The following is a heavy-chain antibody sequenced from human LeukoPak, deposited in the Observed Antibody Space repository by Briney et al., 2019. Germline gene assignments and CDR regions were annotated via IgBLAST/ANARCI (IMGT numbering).Heavy chain of an antibody. J-gene: IGHJ4*02. CDR2: MNPNCGNT. D-gene: IGHD6-13*01. CDR3: ARGRGSSWPGNY. CDR1: GYTFTSYD. Sequence: ASVKVSCKASGYTFTSYDISWVRPATGQGLAWMGWMNPNCGNTGYAQKFQGRVTITRNTSISTAYMELSSLRSEDTAVYYCARGRGSSWPGNYWGQGTLVTVSS. V-gene: IGHV1-8*03.